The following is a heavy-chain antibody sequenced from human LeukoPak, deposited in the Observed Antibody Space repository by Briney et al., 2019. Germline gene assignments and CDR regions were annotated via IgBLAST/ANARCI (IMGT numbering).Heavy chain of an antibody. J-gene: IGHJ4*02. D-gene: IGHD5-12*01. Sequence: GGSRRLSCAASGFTLSSYGMHWVRQAPGKGLEWVAVIWYDGSNKYYADSVKGRFTISRDNSKNTLYLQMNSLRAEDTAVYYCARDTRYSGYFGPYYWGQGTLVTVSS. CDR3: ARDTRYSGYFGPYY. CDR2: IWYDGSNK. CDR1: GFTLSSYG. V-gene: IGHV3-33*01.